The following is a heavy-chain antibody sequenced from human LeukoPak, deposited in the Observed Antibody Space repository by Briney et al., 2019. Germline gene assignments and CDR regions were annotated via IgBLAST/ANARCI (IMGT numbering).Heavy chain of an antibody. CDR2: ISYDGSNK. Sequence: PGGSLRLSCAASGFTFSSYGMHWVRQAPGKGLEWVAVISYDGSNKYYADSVKGRFTISRDNSKNTLYLQMNSLRAEDTAVYYCAKDRGYSGYDYNGYFDYWGQGTLVTVSS. V-gene: IGHV3-30*18. J-gene: IGHJ4*02. D-gene: IGHD5-12*01. CDR1: GFTFSSYG. CDR3: AKDRGYSGYDYNGYFDY.